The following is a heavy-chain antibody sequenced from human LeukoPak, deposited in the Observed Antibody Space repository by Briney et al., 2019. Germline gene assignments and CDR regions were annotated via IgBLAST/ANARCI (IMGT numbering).Heavy chain of an antibody. J-gene: IGHJ3*02. Sequence: SETLSLTCTVSGGSISSYYWSWIRQSAEKGLEWIGHIYSSGNTNYNPSLKSRVTMSVDTSKNQLSLKLSSVTAADTAVYFCASVSRGAYSAYENSFDIWGQGTMVTVSS. V-gene: IGHV4-4*07. CDR3: ASVSRGAYSAYENSFDI. CDR2: IYSSGNT. D-gene: IGHD5-12*01. CDR1: GGSISSYY.